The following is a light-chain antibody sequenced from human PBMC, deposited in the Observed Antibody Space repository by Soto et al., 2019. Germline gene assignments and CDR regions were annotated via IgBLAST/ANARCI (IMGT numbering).Light chain of an antibody. CDR2: AAS. Sequence: DIQMTQSPSSVSASVGDRVTITWLASQDISSWLAWYQQKPGKAPKLLLYAASTLRSGVPSRFSGSGSGTHFALTINSLQPEDSATYFCLQDHNYPWTFGQGTKVDIK. V-gene: IGKV1-12*01. CDR3: LQDHNYPWT. J-gene: IGKJ1*01. CDR1: QDISSW.